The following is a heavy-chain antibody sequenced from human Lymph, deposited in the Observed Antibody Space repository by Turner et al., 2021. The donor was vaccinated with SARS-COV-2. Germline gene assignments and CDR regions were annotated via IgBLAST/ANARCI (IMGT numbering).Heavy chain of an antibody. Sequence: EVQLLETGGGLIQPGGSLRLSCAASGIIVSRNYMNWVRQAPGKGLEWVSVIYSGGTTYYADSVKGRFTISRDNSKNTLYLQMNSLRVEDTAVYYGARDLGTYGMDVWGQGTTVTVSS. CDR3: ARDLGTYGMDV. J-gene: IGHJ6*02. CDR2: IYSGGTT. D-gene: IGHD6-13*01. V-gene: IGHV3-53*02. CDR1: GIIVSRNY.